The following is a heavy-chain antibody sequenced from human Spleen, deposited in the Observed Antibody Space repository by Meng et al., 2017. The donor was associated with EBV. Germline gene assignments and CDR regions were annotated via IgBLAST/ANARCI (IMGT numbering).Heavy chain of an antibody. D-gene: IGHD3-22*01. V-gene: IGHV1-69*01. CDR2: IIPLFRTS. CDR1: GGTFSNDA. Sequence: QGQVVRAGGGVKKPVSSVKVSCKPSGGTFSNDAFSWVRQAPGQGLEWVGGIIPLFRTSKYAQKFQGRVTVIADESTSTAYMELRSLRPEDTAFYYCASESPTTMILHWGQGTLVTVSS. CDR3: ASESPTTMILH. J-gene: IGHJ4*02.